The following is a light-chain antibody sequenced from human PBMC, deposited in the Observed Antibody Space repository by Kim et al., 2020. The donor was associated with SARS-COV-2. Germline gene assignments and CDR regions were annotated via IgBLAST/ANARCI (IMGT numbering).Light chain of an antibody. V-gene: IGKV4-1*01. CDR2: WAS. J-gene: IGKJ4*01. CDR1: QTLYKSNNHNY. CDR3: QQYSTTPLT. Sequence: DIVMTQSPDSLSVSLGGRATISCKSSQTLYKSNNHNYLSWYQQKPGQPPKLIIYWASTRESGVPDRFIGSGSGTDFTLTINSLQAEDVAFYYCQQYSTTPLTVGGGTKVDIK.